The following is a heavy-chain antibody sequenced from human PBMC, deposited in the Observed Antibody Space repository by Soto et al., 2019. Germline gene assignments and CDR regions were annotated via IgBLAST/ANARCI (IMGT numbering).Heavy chain of an antibody. D-gene: IGHD6-13*01. CDR1: GGSISSSNW. CDR3: ARALAAAGPDYYYYGMDV. CDR2: IYHSGST. V-gene: IGHV4-4*02. J-gene: IGHJ6*02. Sequence: SDSLSLSCAVSGGSISSSNWGSWVRQPPGKGMEWIGEIYHSGSTNYNPSLKSRVTISVDKSKNQFSLKLSSVTAADTAVYYCARALAAAGPDYYYYGMDVWGQGTTVTVSS.